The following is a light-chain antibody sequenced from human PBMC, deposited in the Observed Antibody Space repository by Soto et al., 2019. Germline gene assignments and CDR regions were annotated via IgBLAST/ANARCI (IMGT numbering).Light chain of an antibody. CDR1: QSVLYSSNNKNY. Sequence: DIVMTQSPDSLAVSLGERATINCKSSQSVLYSSNNKNYLAWYQQKPGQPPKLLIYWASTRESGVPDRFSGSGSGTDFTLTISSLQAAVVAVDYCQQYYSTPLTFGGGTKVEIK. CDR3: QQYYSTPLT. V-gene: IGKV4-1*01. J-gene: IGKJ4*01. CDR2: WAS.